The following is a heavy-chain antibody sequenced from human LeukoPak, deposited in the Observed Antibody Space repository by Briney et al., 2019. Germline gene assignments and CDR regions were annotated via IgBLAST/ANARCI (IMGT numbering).Heavy chain of an antibody. D-gene: IGHD3-10*02. V-gene: IGHV4-59*12. CDR3: ARGDVDPYVFDI. CDR1: GGSISSYY. CDR2: IYYSGST. J-gene: IGHJ3*02. Sequence: SETLSLTCTVSGGSISSYYWSWIRQPPGKGLEWIGYIYYSGSTYYNPSLKSQVTISVDTSKNQFSLKVNSVIAADTAVYYCARGDVDPYVFDIWGQGTMVTVSS.